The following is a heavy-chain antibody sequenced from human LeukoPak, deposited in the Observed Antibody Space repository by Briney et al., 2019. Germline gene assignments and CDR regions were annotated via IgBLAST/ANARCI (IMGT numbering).Heavy chain of an antibody. CDR1: GYTFTSYG. V-gene: IGHV1-18*01. Sequence: ASVKLSCKASGYTFTSYGISWGRQAPGQGLEWMGWISAYNGNTNYAQKLQGRVTMTTDTSTSTAYMELRSLRSDDTAVYYCARSRSRSSWLNHFDYWGQGTLVTVSS. D-gene: IGHD6-13*01. CDR3: ARSRSRSSWLNHFDY. CDR2: ISAYNGNT. J-gene: IGHJ4*02.